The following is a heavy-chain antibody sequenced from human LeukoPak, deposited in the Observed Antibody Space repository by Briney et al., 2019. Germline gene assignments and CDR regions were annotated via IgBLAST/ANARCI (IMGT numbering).Heavy chain of an antibody. CDR1: GGPITEYF. CDR2: IDASGNT. Sequence: SETLSLTCTVSGGPITEYFCNWIRQPAGKGLEWIGRIDASGNTDYNPSLKSRVTMSLGSSNSQCALKLTSVTAADTAVYYCAREVTLDIWGFDYLDYWGREPWSPSP. V-gene: IGHV4-4*07. J-gene: IGHJ4*02. CDR3: AREVTLDIWGFDYLDY. D-gene: IGHD2-21*02.